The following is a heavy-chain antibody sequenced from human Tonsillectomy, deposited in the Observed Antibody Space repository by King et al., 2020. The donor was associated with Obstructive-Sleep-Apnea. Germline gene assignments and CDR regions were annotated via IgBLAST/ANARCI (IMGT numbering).Heavy chain of an antibody. CDR3: ARLRAGQGSNAFDY. V-gene: IGHV4-34*01. Sequence: HVQLQQWGPGLLKPSETLSLTCAVYGESFSGCYWTWIRQPPGKGLEWIGEINHSGSTIYSPSLKSRVTISVDTSKNQFSLNLSSVTAADTPVYYCARLRAGQGSNAFDYWGQGTLVTVSS. CDR2: INHSGST. CDR1: GESFSGCY. J-gene: IGHJ4*02. D-gene: IGHD1-26*01.